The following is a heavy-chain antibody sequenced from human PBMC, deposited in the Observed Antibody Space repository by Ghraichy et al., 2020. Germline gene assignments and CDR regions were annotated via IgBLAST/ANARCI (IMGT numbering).Heavy chain of an antibody. CDR1: GFTFSSYG. J-gene: IGHJ4*02. Sequence: GGSLRLSCAASGFTFSSYGMHWVRQAPGKGLEWVAVISYDGSNKYYADSVKGRFTISRDNSKNTLYLQMNSLRAEDTAVYYCAKERDGYGDYGFDYWGQGTLVTVSS. CDR3: AKERDGYGDYGFDY. CDR2: ISYDGSNK. V-gene: IGHV3-30*18. D-gene: IGHD4-17*01.